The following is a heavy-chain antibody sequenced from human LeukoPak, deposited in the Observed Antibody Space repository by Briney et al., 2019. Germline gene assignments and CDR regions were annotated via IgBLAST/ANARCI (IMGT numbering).Heavy chain of an antibody. V-gene: IGHV5-51*01. CDR2: IYPGDSDT. Sequence: GESLKISCKGSGYSFTSYWIGWVRQMPGKGLEWMGIIYPGDSDTRYSPSFQGQVTISADKSISTAYLQWSSLKASDTAMYYCAGNLYCSGGSCYGWFDPWGQGTLVTVSS. CDR1: GYSFTSYW. J-gene: IGHJ5*02. D-gene: IGHD2-15*01. CDR3: AGNLYCSGGSCYGWFDP.